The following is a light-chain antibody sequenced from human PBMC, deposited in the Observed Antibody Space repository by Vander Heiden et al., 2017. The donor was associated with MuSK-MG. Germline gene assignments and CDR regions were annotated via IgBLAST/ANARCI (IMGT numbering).Light chain of an antibody. V-gene: IGKV1-39*01. Sequence: DIQMTQSPSSLSASVGDRVTITCRARQSISSYLNWYQQKPGKAPKLLIYTASSLQSGVPSRFSGSGSGTDFTLTISRLQPEDFATYYCQQSDSTPRTFGGGTKVEIK. CDR1: QSISSY. CDR3: QQSDSTPRT. J-gene: IGKJ4*01. CDR2: TAS.